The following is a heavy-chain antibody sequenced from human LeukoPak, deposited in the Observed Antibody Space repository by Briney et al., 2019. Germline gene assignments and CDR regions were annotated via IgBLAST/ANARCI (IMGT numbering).Heavy chain of an antibody. J-gene: IGHJ4*02. CDR2: IRYDGSNK. V-gene: IGHV3-30*02. CDR1: GFTFSSYG. D-gene: IGHD6-19*01. Sequence: GGPLRLSCAASGFTFSSYGMHWVRQAPGKGLEWVAFIRYDGSNKYFADSVKGRFTISRDDSKNTLYLQMNSLRAEDTAVYYCARDPLAGYSSVDWGQGTLVTVSS. CDR3: ARDPLAGYSSVD.